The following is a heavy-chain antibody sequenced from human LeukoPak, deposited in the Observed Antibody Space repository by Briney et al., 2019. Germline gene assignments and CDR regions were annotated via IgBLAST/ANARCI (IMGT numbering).Heavy chain of an antibody. Sequence: ASVKVSCKASGYTFTSYGISWVRQAPGQGLEWMGWISAYNGNTNYAQKLQGRVTMTTDTSTSTAYMELRSLRSEDTAVYYCARGLTGHTYYYYYYMDVWGKGTTVTVSS. V-gene: IGHV1-18*01. CDR3: ARGLTGHTYYYYYYMDV. CDR2: ISAYNGNT. J-gene: IGHJ6*03. CDR1: GYTFTSYG. D-gene: IGHD3-9*01.